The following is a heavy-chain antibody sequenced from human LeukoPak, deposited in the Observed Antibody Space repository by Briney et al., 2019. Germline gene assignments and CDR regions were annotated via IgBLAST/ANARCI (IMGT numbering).Heavy chain of an antibody. V-gene: IGHV5-51*01. CDR3: ARQNRANIAAAPIDY. D-gene: IGHD6-13*01. J-gene: IGHJ4*02. CDR2: IYPGDSDT. Sequence: GESLRISCQGSGYSFTSYWISWVRQMPGKGLEWMGIIYPGDSDTRYNPSFQGQVTISADKSISTAYLQWSSLKASDTAMYYCARQNRANIAAAPIDYWGQGTLVTVSS. CDR1: GYSFTSYW.